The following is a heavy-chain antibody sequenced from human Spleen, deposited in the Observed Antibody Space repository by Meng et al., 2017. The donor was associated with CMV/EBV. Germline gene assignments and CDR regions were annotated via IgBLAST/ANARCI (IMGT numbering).Heavy chain of an antibody. CDR3: AKGGGSSETYYIDY. D-gene: IGHD3-10*01. J-gene: IGHJ4*02. CDR1: GFSFDDYA. Sequence: GGSLRLSCAASGFSFDDYAMHWVRQAPGKGLEWVSLISWDGGTTYYADSVKGRFTISRDNSKNSLYLQMNSLRTEDTALYYCAKGGGSSETYYIDYWGQGTLVTVSS. V-gene: IGHV3-43*01. CDR2: ISWDGGTT.